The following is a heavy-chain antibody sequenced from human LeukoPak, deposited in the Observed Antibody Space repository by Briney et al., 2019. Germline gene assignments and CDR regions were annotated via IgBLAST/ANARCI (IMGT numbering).Heavy chain of an antibody. V-gene: IGHV3-7*01. CDR2: IKEDGSEK. J-gene: IGHJ4*02. CDR1: GFTFNRDW. D-gene: IGHD6-13*01. CDR3: ARASSSWYIWFDY. Sequence: PGGSLRLSCTASGFTFNRDWTAWVRQAPGKGLEWVANIKEDGSEKNYVDSVKGRFTISRDNSKNTLYLQMNSLRAEDTAVYYCARASSSWYIWFDYWGQGTLITVSS.